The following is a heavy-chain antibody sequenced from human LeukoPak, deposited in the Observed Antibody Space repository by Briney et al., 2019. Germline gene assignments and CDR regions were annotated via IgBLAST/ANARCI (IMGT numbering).Heavy chain of an antibody. V-gene: IGHV5-51*01. CDR2: IYPGDSDT. J-gene: IGHJ4*02. D-gene: IGHD4-17*01. Sequence: PGESLKISCKGSGYSFISYWIAWVRQMPGKGLEWMGIIYPGDSDTRYSPSFQGQVTISADKSISTAYLQWSSLKASDTAIYYCARHRGGATVTTDFDYWGQGTLVTVSS. CDR1: GYSFISYW. CDR3: ARHRGGATVTTDFDY.